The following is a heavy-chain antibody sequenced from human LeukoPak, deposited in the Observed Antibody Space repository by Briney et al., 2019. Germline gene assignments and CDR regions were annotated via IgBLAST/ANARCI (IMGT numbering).Heavy chain of an antibody. Sequence: GGSLRLSCAASGFTFSSYGMHWVRQAPGKGLEGGAVISYDGSNKYYADSVKGRFTISRDNSKNTLYLQMNSLRAEDTAVYYCAKIKVEGSGWPGGDYWGQGTLVTVSS. CDR3: AKIKVEGSGWPGGDY. D-gene: IGHD6-19*01. CDR1: GFTFSSYG. CDR2: ISYDGSNK. V-gene: IGHV3-30*18. J-gene: IGHJ4*02.